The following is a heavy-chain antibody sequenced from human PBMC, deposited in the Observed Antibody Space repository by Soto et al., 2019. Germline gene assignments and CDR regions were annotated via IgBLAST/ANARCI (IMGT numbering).Heavy chain of an antibody. Sequence: PGGSLSLSCVPSGFTLSTYAMLSVRPAPGKGLEWVSGITGSGGSTYYADSVKGRFTISRDNAKNSLYLQMNSLRDEDTAVYYCARAPYYYDSSGYGYWYFDLWGRGTLVTVSS. CDR1: GFTLSTYA. J-gene: IGHJ2*01. V-gene: IGHV3-23*01. CDR3: ARAPYYYDSSGYGYWYFDL. CDR2: ITGSGGST. D-gene: IGHD3-22*01.